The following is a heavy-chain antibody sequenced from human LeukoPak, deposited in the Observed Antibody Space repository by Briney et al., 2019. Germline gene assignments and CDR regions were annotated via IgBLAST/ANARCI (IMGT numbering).Heavy chain of an antibody. Sequence: SVNVSCLASRGTFSNYAISWVRQAPGQGLEWVGGIIPIFGTAHFPQKLQDRVTLTADKSTRTAYIELSSLNSDDTGVYDCARTYYYSSGSTCFDPWGQGTLVTVST. CDR3: ARTYYYSSGSTCFDP. CDR1: RGTFSNYA. D-gene: IGHD3-10*01. V-gene: IGHV1-69*06. CDR2: IIPIFGTA. J-gene: IGHJ5*02.